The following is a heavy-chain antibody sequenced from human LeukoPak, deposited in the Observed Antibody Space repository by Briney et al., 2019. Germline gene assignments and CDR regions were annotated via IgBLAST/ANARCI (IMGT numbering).Heavy chain of an antibody. J-gene: IGHJ4*02. D-gene: IGHD1-26*01. V-gene: IGHV3-66*01. CDR2: LYSGGST. CDR3: ARAEWDLIYGY. Sequence: GGSLRLSCAASGFTFSSYAMSWVRQAPGKGLEWVSVLYSGGSTFYADSVKGRFTISRDNAKNTLYLQMNSLRAEDTAVYYCARAEWDLIYGYWGQGTLVTVSS. CDR1: GFTFSSYA.